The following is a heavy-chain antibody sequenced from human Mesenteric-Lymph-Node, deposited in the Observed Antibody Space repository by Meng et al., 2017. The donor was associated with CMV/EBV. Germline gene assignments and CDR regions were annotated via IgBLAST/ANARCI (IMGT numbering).Heavy chain of an antibody. J-gene: IGHJ4*02. V-gene: IGHV1-24*01. D-gene: IGHD3-9*01. CDR3: ATDFVYDILTGYYSNY. CDR2: FDPEDGET. Sequence: YTLTELSMHWVRQAPGKGLEWMGGFDPEDGETIYAQKFQGRVTMTEDTSTDTAYMELSSLRSEDTAVYYCATDFVYDILTGYYSNYWGQGTLVTVSS. CDR1: YTLTELS.